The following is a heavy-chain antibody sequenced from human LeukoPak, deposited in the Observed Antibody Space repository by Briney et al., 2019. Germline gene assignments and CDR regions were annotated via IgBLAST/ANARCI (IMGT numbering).Heavy chain of an antibody. Sequence: SETLSLTCTVSGGSIISYYWSWVRQPAGKGLEWIGEINHSGSTNYNPSLKSRVTISVDTSKNQFSLKLSSVTAADTAVYYCARGQSDSGYVYWGQGTLVTVSS. CDR2: INHSGST. D-gene: IGHD5-12*01. J-gene: IGHJ4*02. CDR1: GGSIISYY. CDR3: ARGQSDSGYVY. V-gene: IGHV4-34*01.